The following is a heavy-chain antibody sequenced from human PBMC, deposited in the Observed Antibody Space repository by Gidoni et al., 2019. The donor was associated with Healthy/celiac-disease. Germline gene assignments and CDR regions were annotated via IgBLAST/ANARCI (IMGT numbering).Heavy chain of an antibody. D-gene: IGHD4-17*01. CDR1: RFTLGRYW. CDR3: ARVATVTSSPIIIYYYGMDV. Sequence: EVQLSESWGGFVQPGGSLRLSCAASRFTLGRYWMSWVRQAPGKGLEWVANIKQDGSEKYYVDSEKGRFTISRDNDKNSLYLQMNSLRAEDTAVYYCARVATVTSSPIIIYYYGMDVWGQGTTVTVSS. V-gene: IGHV3-7*01. CDR2: IKQDGSEK. J-gene: IGHJ6*02.